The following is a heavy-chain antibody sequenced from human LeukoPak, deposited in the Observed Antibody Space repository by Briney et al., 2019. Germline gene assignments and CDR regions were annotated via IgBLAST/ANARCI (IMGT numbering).Heavy chain of an antibody. CDR2: INHSGST. J-gene: IGHJ3*02. V-gene: IGHV4-34*01. Sequence: SETLSLTCAVYGGSFSGYYWSWIRQPPGKGLEWIGEINHSGSTNYNPSLKSRVTISVDTSKNQFSLKLSSVTAADTAVYYCARSKSRGGFNIWGQGTMVTVSS. CDR1: GGSFSGYY. D-gene: IGHD3-16*01. CDR3: ARSKSRGGFNI.